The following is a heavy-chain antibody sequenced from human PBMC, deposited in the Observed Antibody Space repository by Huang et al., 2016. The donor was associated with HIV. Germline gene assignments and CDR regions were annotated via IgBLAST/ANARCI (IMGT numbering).Heavy chain of an antibody. CDR1: GLTFRNAW. CDR3: TTDIPAAGTGVY. Sequence: EVQLVESGGGLVKPGGSLRLSCAASGLTFRNAWMSWVRPAPGKGLEWVGRIQSKTDGGTTYYAAPVKGRFSMARDDSKNTLFLQRKSLRSEDAAVYYWTTDIPAAGTGVYWGQGTLVTVSS. D-gene: IGHD6-13*01. V-gene: IGHV3-15*01. CDR2: IQSKTDGGTT. J-gene: IGHJ4*02.